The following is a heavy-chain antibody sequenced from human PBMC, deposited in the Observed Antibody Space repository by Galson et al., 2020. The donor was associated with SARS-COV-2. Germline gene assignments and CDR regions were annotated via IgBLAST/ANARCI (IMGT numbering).Heavy chain of an antibody. CDR2: IKSDGSSA. CDR3: ARETIRYYFDY. V-gene: IGHV3-74*01. CDR1: GFTLSTYW. Sequence: GGSLRLSCAASGFTLSTYWMHWVRQAPGKGLVWVSRIKSDGSSAIYADSVKGRFTISRDNAKNTLYLQMNSLGAEDTAVYYCARETIRYYFDYWGQGTLVTVSS. J-gene: IGHJ4*02.